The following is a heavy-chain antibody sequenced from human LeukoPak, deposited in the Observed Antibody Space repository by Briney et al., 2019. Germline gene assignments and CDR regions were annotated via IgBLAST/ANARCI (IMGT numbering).Heavy chain of an antibody. CDR2: ISSSSSYI. CDR1: GFTFGDYA. CDR3: ARVQEVAAAIDAFDI. Sequence: GGSLRLSCTASGFTFGDYAMNWVRQAPGKGLEWVSSISSSSSYIYYADSVKGRFTISRDNAKNSLYLQMNSLRAEDTAVYYCARVQEVAAAIDAFDIWGQGTMVTVSS. J-gene: IGHJ3*02. V-gene: IGHV3-21*01. D-gene: IGHD6-13*01.